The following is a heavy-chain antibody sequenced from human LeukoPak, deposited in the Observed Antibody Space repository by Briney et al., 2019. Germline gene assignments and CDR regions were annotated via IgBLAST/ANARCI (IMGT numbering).Heavy chain of an antibody. CDR2: IDPSDSET. V-gene: IGHV5-51*01. CDR3: ARQTAMGRSGDY. Sequence: GESLKISRKASGYSFTSYWIGWVRQMPGKGLEWIGIIDPSDSETRYTPSFQGQVTISVDKSLTTADLQWNSLKASDTAMYYCARQTAMGRSGDYWGQGTLVTVSS. J-gene: IGHJ4*02. D-gene: IGHD5-18*01. CDR1: GYSFTSYW.